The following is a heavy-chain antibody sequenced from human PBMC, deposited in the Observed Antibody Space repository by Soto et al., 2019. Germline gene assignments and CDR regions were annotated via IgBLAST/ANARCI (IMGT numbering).Heavy chain of an antibody. CDR2: IRSKAYGGTT. V-gene: IGHV3-49*03. J-gene: IGHJ4*02. CDR1: GFTFGDYA. Sequence: PGGSLRLSCTASGFTFGDYAMSWFRQAPGKGLEWVGFIRSKAYGGTTEYAASVKGRFTISRDDSKSIAYLQMNSLKTEDTAVYYCTRVGVAIVATSRPRRFDYWGQGTLVTVSS. CDR3: TRVGVAIVATSRPRRFDY. D-gene: IGHD5-12*01.